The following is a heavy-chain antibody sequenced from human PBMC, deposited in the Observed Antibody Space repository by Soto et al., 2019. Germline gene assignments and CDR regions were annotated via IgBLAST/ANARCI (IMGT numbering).Heavy chain of an antibody. CDR2: ISGSGGST. CDR1: GFTFSSYA. V-gene: IGHV3-23*01. J-gene: IGHJ1*01. D-gene: IGHD6-13*01. Sequence: EVQLLESGGGLVQPGGSLRLSCAASGFTFSSYAMSWVRQAPGKGLEWVSAISGSGGSTYYADSVKGRFTISRDNSKNTLYLQMNSLRAEDTAVYYCAKPPSSSPKLDGYFQHWGQGTLVTVSS. CDR3: AKPPSSSPKLDGYFQH.